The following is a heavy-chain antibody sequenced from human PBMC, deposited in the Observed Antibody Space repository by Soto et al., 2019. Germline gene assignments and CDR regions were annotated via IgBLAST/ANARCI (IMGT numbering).Heavy chain of an antibody. CDR3: ASGGSSSWSIDY. Sequence: SVKVSCKASGGTFSSYGISWVRQAPGQGLEWMGGIIPIFGTANYAQKFQGRVTITAGESTSTAYMELSSLRSEDTAVYYCASGGSSSWSIDYWGQGTLVTVSS. D-gene: IGHD6-13*01. CDR1: GGTFSSYG. V-gene: IGHV1-69*13. J-gene: IGHJ4*02. CDR2: IIPIFGTA.